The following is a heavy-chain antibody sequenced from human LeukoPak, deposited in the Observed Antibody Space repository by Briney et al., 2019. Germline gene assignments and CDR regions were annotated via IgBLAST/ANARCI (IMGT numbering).Heavy chain of an antibody. CDR1: GFTFSNAR. CDR3: TTDPIYKKAFHI. J-gene: IGHJ3*02. CDR2: VKSKVDGGTT. Sequence: GGSLRLSCAASGFTFSNARMSWVRQAPGKGLEWVGRVKSKVDGGTTDYATPVEGRFPISRDDSKNTVYLQMNSLKTEDTAVYYCTTDPIYKKAFHIWGQGTMVAVSS. D-gene: IGHD3-9*01. V-gene: IGHV3-15*01.